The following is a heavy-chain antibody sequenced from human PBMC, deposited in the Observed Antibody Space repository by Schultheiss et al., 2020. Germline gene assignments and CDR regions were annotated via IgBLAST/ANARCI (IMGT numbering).Heavy chain of an antibody. CDR3: ARTTSDAFDI. Sequence: SETLSLTCTVSGGSISSGSYYWSWIRQPPGKGLEWIGEINYSGSTNYNPSLKSRVTISVDTSKNQFSLKLSSVTAADTAVYFCARTTSDAFDIWGQGTMVTVSS. CDR2: INYSGST. D-gene: IGHD4-11*01. J-gene: IGHJ3*02. CDR1: GGSISSGSYY. V-gene: IGHV4-39*07.